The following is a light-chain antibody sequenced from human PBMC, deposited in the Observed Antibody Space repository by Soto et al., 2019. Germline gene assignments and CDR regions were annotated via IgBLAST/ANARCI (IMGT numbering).Light chain of an antibody. Sequence: VLTQSPVTLSLSPGDRATLSCRASQSVSTYLAWYRQVPGQPPRLLIYDTTNRAAGIPPRFSGSRSGTDFTRTLRSVEPEDFALYYCHQRNTFGQGTRLEIK. CDR2: DTT. CDR1: QSVSTY. CDR3: HQRNT. V-gene: IGKV3-11*01. J-gene: IGKJ5*01.